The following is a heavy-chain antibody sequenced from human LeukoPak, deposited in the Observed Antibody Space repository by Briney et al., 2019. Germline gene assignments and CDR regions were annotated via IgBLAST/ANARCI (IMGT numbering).Heavy chain of an antibody. V-gene: IGHV3-48*02. J-gene: IGHJ4*02. Sequence: GGSLRLSCAASGFTFNNYAMNWVRQAPGKGLEWVSYIDGSGDTIYYADSVKGRFTISRDNAKNSLDLQMNSLRDEDTAVYYCSRRFDCWGQGTLVTVSS. CDR1: GFTFNNYA. CDR2: IDGSGDTI. CDR3: SRRFDC.